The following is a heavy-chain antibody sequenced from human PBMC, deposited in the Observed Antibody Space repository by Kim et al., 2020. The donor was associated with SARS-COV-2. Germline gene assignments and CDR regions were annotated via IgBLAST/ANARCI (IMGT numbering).Heavy chain of an antibody. V-gene: IGHV5-51*01. Sequence: GESLKISCKGSGYSFTSYWIGWVRQMPGKGLEWMGIIYPGDSDTRYSPSFQGKVTISADKSISTAYLQWSSLKASDTAMYYCARLGGATVTSTGVDYWGQGTLVTVSS. CDR3: ARLGGATVTSTGVDY. CDR2: IYPGDSDT. D-gene: IGHD4-17*01. CDR1: GYSFTSYW. J-gene: IGHJ4*02.